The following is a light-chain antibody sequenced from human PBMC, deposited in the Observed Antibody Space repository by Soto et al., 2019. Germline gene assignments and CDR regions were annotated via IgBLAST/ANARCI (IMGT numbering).Light chain of an antibody. Sequence: SVLAQPPSASGTPGQRVTISCSGSSSNIGRNIVYWYLHLPGTAPNLLLYSNNRRPSGVPDRFSGSKSGTSASLAISGPQSEDEADYYCAGGDGILNGWVFGGGTKLTVL. CDR1: SSNIGRNI. CDR3: AGGDGILNGWV. J-gene: IGLJ3*02. CDR2: SNN. V-gene: IGLV1-44*01.